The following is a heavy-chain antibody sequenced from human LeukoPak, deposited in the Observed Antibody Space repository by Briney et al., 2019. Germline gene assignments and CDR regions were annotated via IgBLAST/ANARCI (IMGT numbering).Heavy chain of an antibody. V-gene: IGHV1-46*01. Sequence: ASVKVSCKASGYTFTSYYMHWVRQAPGQGLEWMGIINPSGGSTSYAQKFQGRVTMTRDTSTSTVYMELSSLRSEDTAVYYCARGPPPTYCSSTSCYYDAFDIWGQGTMVTVSS. J-gene: IGHJ3*02. CDR3: ARGPPPTYCSSTSCYYDAFDI. D-gene: IGHD2-2*01. CDR2: INPSGGST. CDR1: GYTFTSYY.